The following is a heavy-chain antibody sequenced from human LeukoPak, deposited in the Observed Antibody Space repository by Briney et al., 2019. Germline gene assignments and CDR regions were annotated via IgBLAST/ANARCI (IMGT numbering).Heavy chain of an antibody. J-gene: IGHJ4*02. CDR1: GGSISSYL. D-gene: IGHD2-21*02. CDR2: IFNSGST. Sequence: SETLSLTCSVSGGSISSYLWSWIRQPPGKGLESIGCIFNSGSTNYNPSLKSRVTISVDTSKNHFSLKLTSVTAADTAVYYCARQNFVVVTAIRIFDYWGQGTLVTVSS. V-gene: IGHV4-59*08. CDR3: ARQNFVVVTAIRIFDY.